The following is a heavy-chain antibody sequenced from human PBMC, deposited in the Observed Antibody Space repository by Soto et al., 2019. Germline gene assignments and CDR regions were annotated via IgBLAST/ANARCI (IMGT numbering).Heavy chain of an antibody. CDR3: AKRHTTVATPANYFDY. Sequence: SLRLSCAASGFTFSAYTMNWVRQAPGKGLDWVSAIVSGGTTYYADSVKGRFTIFRDDSTNTLYLQMNNLRAEDTALYYCAKRHTTVATPANYFDYWGQGTLVTVSS. CDR2: IVSGGTT. CDR1: GFTFSAYT. V-gene: IGHV3-23*01. J-gene: IGHJ4*02. D-gene: IGHD1-1*01.